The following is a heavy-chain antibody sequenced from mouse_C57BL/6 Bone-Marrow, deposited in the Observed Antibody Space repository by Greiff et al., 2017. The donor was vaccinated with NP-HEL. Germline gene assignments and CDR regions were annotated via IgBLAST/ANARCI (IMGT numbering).Heavy chain of an antibody. CDR2: IHPNSGST. J-gene: IGHJ3*01. V-gene: IGHV1-64*01. Sequence: QVQLKQPGAELVKPGASVKLSCKASGYTFTSYWMHWVKQRPGQGLEWIGMIHPNSGSTNYNEKFKSKATLTVDKSSSTAYMQLSSLTSEDSAVYYCARGGTTVVSGDWFAFWGRGTLVTVSA. CDR3: ARGGTTVVSGDWFAF. D-gene: IGHD1-1*01. CDR1: GYTFTSYW.